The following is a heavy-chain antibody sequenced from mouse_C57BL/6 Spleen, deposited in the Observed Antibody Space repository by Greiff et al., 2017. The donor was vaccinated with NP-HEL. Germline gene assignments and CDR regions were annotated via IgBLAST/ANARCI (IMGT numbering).Heavy chain of an antibody. J-gene: IGHJ3*01. CDR2: LWSGGST. V-gene: IGHV2-2*01. D-gene: IGHD2-4*01. CDR3: ARNADYDYGFAY. Sequence: QVQLQQSGPGLVQPSQSLSITCTVSGFSLTSYGVHWVRQSPGKGLEWLGVLWSGGSTDYNAAFISRLSISKDNSKSQVFFKMNSLQADDTAIYYCARNADYDYGFAYWGQGTLVTVSA. CDR1: GFSLTSYG.